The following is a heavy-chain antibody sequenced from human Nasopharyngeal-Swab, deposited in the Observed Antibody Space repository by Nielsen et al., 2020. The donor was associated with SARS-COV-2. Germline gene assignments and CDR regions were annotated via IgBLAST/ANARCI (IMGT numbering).Heavy chain of an antibody. D-gene: IGHD6-13*01. CDR3: ARGRYSSSWYFDY. Sequence: GESLKISCAASGFTFSSYGMHWVRQAPGKGLEWVAVIWYDGSNKYYADSVKGRFTISRDNSKNTLYLQMNSLRAEDTAVYYCARGRYSSSWYFDYWGQGTLVTVSS. V-gene: IGHV3-33*01. CDR1: GFTFSSYG. J-gene: IGHJ4*02. CDR2: IWYDGSNK.